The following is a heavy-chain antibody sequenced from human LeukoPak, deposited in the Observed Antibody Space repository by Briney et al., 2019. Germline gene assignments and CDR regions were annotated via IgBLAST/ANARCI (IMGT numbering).Heavy chain of an antibody. J-gene: IGHJ4*02. Sequence: SETLSLTCTVSGGSITSYYWSWIRQPPGKGLEWMGYINYSGNTNYNPSLKSRVTISVDTSKNQFSLRLTSVTAADTAVYYCAREGRQDYVYFDCWGQGTLVTVSS. CDR1: GGSITSYY. CDR3: AREGRQDYVYFDC. D-gene: IGHD4-17*01. CDR2: INYSGNT. V-gene: IGHV4-59*01.